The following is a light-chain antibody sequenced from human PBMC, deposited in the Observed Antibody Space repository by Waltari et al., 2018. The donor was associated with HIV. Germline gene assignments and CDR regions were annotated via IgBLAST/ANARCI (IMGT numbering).Light chain of an antibody. CDR1: NMGGKN. CDR3: QVWDSSSDDWV. CDR2: DNS. Sequence: SYVLTQPPSVSVAPGQTASMTCGGNNMGGKNVHWYQQKPGQDPVLLVYDNSDRPSGIPERISGSKSGNTAALTVSRVEAGDEADDYCQVWDSSSDDWVFGGGTKLTVL. J-gene: IGLJ3*02. V-gene: IGLV3-21*02.